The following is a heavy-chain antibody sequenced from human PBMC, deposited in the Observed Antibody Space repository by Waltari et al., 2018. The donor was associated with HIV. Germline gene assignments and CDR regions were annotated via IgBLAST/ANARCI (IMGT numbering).Heavy chain of an antibody. D-gene: IGHD4-17*01. CDR1: GYSLTRSW. V-gene: IGHV5-51*01. CDR3: ARGDYGGNRPFDY. J-gene: IGHJ4*02. Sequence: EVQLVQSGAEVKKPGESLKISCKGSGYSLTRSWIGWVRQMPGKGLEWMGIIYPGDSATIDSPSFQGQGTSSADKSISTAYLQWSSLKASDTAMYYCARGDYGGNRPFDYWGQGTLVTASS. CDR2: IYPGDSAT.